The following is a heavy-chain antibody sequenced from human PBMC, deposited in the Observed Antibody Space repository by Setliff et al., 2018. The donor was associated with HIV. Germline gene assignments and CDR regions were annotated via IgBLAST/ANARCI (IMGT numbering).Heavy chain of an antibody. CDR2: IYYSGST. V-gene: IGHV4-31*03. CDR1: GGSISSGGYY. CDR3: AREVASAAAGTVDY. D-gene: IGHD6-13*01. J-gene: IGHJ4*02. Sequence: SETLSLTCTVSGGSISSGGYYWSWIRQHPGKGLEWIGYIYYSGSTYYNPSLKSRVTISVGTSKNQFSLKLSSVTAADTAVYYCAREVASAAAGTVDYWGQGTLVTVSS.